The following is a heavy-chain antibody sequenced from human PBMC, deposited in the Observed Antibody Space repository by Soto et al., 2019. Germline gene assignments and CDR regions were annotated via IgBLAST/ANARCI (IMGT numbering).Heavy chain of an antibody. CDR2: ISASGEST. J-gene: IGHJ4*02. CDR1: GFTFAGYA. D-gene: IGHD2-15*01. CDR3: TKDIWQKYTIGYDY. Sequence: ESLRPSCTASGFTFAGYAISWVRQAPGQGLEWVSAISASGESTFYADSVKGRFTISRDNSNDILNLQMNSLRGEDTAVYYCTKDIWQKYTIGYDYWGQGIPVTVSS. V-gene: IGHV3-23*01.